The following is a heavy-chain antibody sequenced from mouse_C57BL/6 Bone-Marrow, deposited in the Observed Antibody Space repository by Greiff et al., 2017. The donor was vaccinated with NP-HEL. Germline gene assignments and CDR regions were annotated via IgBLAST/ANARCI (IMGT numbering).Heavy chain of an antibody. CDR1: GFTFSSYA. CDR2: ISGGGSYT. V-gene: IGHV5-4*01. CDR3: AKNYGYAWFAY. Sequence: EVHLVESGGGLVKPGGSLKLSCAASGFTFSSYAMSWVRQTPEKRLEWVATISGGGSYTYYPDNVKGRFTMSRDNAKNNLYLEMSHLKSEDTAMYYCAKNYGYAWFAYWGQGTLVTVSA. D-gene: IGHD2-2*01. J-gene: IGHJ3*01.